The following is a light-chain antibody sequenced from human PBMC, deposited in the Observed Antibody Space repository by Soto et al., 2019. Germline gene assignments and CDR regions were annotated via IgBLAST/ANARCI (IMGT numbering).Light chain of an antibody. J-gene: IGKJ4*01. V-gene: IGKV3-15*01. CDR2: GAS. Sequence: EIVITQSPDTLSVSPGERAXXSXRASQSVSSNLAWYQQKPGQAPRLLIYGASNRATGVPARFSGSGPGTEFTLTISDLQSEDFAVYFCQHYDIWPLTFGGGTKVDIK. CDR1: QSVSSN. CDR3: QHYDIWPLT.